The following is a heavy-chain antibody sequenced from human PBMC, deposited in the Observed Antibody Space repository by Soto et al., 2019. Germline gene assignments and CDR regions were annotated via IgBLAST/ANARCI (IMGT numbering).Heavy chain of an antibody. D-gene: IGHD1-26*01. CDR2: INSDGSTT. CDR3: ARVGVGAYYFDY. CDR1: GFTFSSYW. J-gene: IGHJ4*02. V-gene: IGHV3-74*01. Sequence: GGSLRLSCAASGFTFSSYWMHWVRQAPGKGLVWVSRINSDGSTTSYADSVKGRFSISRDNAKNTLYLQMNSLRAEDTTVYYCARVGVGAYYFDYWGQGTLVTVSS.